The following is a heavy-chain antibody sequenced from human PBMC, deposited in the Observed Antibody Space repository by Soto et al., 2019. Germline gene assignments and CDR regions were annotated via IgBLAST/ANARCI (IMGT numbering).Heavy chain of an antibody. CDR1: GDSVNSYY. CDR3: ARADTSGIHDFDY. Sequence: SETLSLTCTVTGDSVNSYYWSWMRQPPGKGLECMGYVYYNGSTNYNPSLKSRVTISVDTSKNQTSLRLKSVTAADTAVYYCARADTSGIHDFDYWGQGSMVTVSS. CDR2: VYYNGST. J-gene: IGHJ4*02. V-gene: IGHV4-59*02. D-gene: IGHD3-16*01.